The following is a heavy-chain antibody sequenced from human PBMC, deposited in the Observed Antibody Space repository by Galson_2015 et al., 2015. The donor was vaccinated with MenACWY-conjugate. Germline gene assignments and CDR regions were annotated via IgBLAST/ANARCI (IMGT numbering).Heavy chain of an antibody. D-gene: IGHD1-1*01. Sequence: SLRLSCAASGFTFNSYWMHWVRQPPGKGLEWMSYIKADGSFSNYADSVKGRFTISTDNAKNMVYLQMDGLGDEDTAVYFCARDNNWSFDSWGQGTLVTVSS. V-gene: IGHV3-74*01. CDR1: GFTFNSYW. J-gene: IGHJ4*02. CDR2: IKADGSFS. CDR3: ARDNNWSFDS.